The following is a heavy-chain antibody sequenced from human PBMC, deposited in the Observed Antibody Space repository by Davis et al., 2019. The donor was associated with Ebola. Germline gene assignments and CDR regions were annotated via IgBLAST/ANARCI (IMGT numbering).Heavy chain of an antibody. V-gene: IGHV4-4*02. Sequence: SETLSLPCALSGGSISSSNWWSWVRQHPGKWLVWNGEIYHSGSTNYKPSLKSRVTISVDKSKNQFSLKLSCVIAADTAVYYCANGGDITLYGMDVWGQGTTVTVSS. CDR2: IYHSGST. CDR1: GGSISSSNW. J-gene: IGHJ6*02. CDR3: ANGGDITLYGMDV. D-gene: IGHD3-10*01.